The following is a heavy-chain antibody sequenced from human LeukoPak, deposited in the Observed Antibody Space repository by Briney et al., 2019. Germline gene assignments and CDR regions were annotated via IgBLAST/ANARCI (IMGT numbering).Heavy chain of an antibody. Sequence: SETLSLTCTVSGGSISSYYWSWIRQPPGKGLEWIGYIYYSGSTNYNPSLKSRVTISVDKSKNQFSLKLSSVTAADTAVYYCARVVRDYYDSSGYLDYWGQGTLVTVSS. CDR2: IYYSGST. CDR1: GGSISSYY. D-gene: IGHD3-22*01. V-gene: IGHV4-59*12. CDR3: ARVVRDYYDSSGYLDY. J-gene: IGHJ4*02.